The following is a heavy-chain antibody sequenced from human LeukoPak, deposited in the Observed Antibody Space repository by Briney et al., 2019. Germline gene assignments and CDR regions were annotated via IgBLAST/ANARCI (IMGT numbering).Heavy chain of an antibody. D-gene: IGHD2-2*01. CDR2: IDYSEST. CDR1: GGSIGTYY. Sequence: SETLSLTCSVSGGSIGTYYWTWIRQPPGKGLEWIGYIDYSESTSYNPSLKSRVTISLDTSRNQFSLKLSSVTAADTAVYYCAKGGGPYHLPTDYWGQGTLVTVSS. J-gene: IGHJ4*02. V-gene: IGHV4-59*01. CDR3: AKGGGPYHLPTDY.